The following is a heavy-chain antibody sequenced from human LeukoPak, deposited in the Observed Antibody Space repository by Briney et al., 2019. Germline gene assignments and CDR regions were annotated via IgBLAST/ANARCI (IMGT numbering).Heavy chain of an antibody. CDR3: ARDRVSPAGKYYYYMDV. V-gene: IGHV3-21*01. J-gene: IGHJ6*03. CDR1: GFTFSSYS. CDR2: ISSSSSYI. D-gene: IGHD6-13*01. Sequence: PGGSLRLSCAASGFTFSSYSMNWVRQAPGKGLEWVSSISSSSSYIYYADSVKGRFTISRDNAKNSLYLQMNSLRAEDTAVYYCARDRVSPAGKYYYYMDVWGKGTTVTVSS.